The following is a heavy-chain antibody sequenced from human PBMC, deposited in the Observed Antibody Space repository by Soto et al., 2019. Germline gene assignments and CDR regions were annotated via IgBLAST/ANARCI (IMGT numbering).Heavy chain of an antibody. Sequence: EVQLVESGGGLGKPGGSLRLSCAASGFTFSSYSMNWVRQAPGKGLEWVSSISSSSSYIYYADSVKGRFTISRDNAKNTLYLQMNSLRAEDTAVYYCARDHLDYCDPSWYFDLWGRGTLVTVSS. CDR3: ARDHLDYCDPSWYFDL. CDR2: ISSSSSYI. D-gene: IGHD4-17*01. CDR1: GFTFSSYS. J-gene: IGHJ2*01. V-gene: IGHV3-21*01.